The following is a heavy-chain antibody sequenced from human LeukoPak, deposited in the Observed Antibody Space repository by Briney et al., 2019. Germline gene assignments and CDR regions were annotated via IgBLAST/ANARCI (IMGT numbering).Heavy chain of an antibody. CDR3: ARDRGKWELLPQYYFDY. V-gene: IGHV1-2*02. CDR2: INPNSGGT. CDR1: GYTFTGYY. D-gene: IGHD1-26*01. Sequence: GASVKVSCKASGYTFTGYYMHWVRQAPGQGLEWMGWINPNSGGTNYAQKFQGRVTMTRDTSISTAYMELSRLRSDDTAVYYCARDRGKWELLPQYYFDYWGQGTLVTVSS. J-gene: IGHJ4*02.